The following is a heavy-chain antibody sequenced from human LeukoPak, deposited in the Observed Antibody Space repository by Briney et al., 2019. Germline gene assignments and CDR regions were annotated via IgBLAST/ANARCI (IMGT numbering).Heavy chain of an antibody. J-gene: IGHJ4*02. CDR1: GFTFSSYG. Sequence: PGGSLRLSCAASGFTFSSYGMHWVRQAPGKGLEGVAVIWYDGSNKYYADSVKGRFTISRDNSKNTLYLQMNSLRAEDTAVYYCATSVVVITPVRGAVDYWGQGTLVTVSS. D-gene: IGHD3-22*01. CDR2: IWYDGSNK. V-gene: IGHV3-33*01. CDR3: ATSVVVITPVRGAVDY.